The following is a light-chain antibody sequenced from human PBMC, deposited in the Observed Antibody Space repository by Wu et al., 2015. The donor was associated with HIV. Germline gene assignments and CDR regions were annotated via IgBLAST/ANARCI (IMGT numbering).Light chain of an antibody. CDR1: QRISNN. V-gene: IGKV3-15*01. CDR3: QQNKDWPLS. J-gene: IGKJ4*01. CDR2: DAS. Sequence: EIVMTQSPATLSVSPGERVSLSCRASQRISNNLAWYQQKVGQAPRLLIYDASTRATGVPARFRGSGSGTDFILTIANMQSEDFAVYFCQQNKDWPLSFGGGTKVE.